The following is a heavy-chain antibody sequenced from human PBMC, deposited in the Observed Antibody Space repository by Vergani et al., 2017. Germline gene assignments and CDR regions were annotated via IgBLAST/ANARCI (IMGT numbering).Heavy chain of an antibody. CDR2: INPNSGGT. CDR3: ASSRYYYDSSGYIPEGSYYGMDV. V-gene: IGHV1-2*04. Sequence: QVQLVQSGAEVKKPGASVTVSCKASGYTFTGYYMHWVRQAPGQGLEWVGWINPNSGGTNYAQKFQGWVTMTRDTSISTAYMELSRLRSDDTAVYYCASSRYYYDSSGYIPEGSYYGMDVWGQGTTVTVSS. D-gene: IGHD3-22*01. J-gene: IGHJ6*02. CDR1: GYTFTGYY.